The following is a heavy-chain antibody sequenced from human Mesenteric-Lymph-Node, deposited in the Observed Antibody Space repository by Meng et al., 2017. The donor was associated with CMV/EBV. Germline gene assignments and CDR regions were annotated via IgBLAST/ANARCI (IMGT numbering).Heavy chain of an antibody. CDR3: TTGFGTAEAY. CDR1: GFRFSVTW. J-gene: IGHJ4*02. CDR2: IKSKNEGATA. D-gene: IGHD1-1*01. V-gene: IGHV3-15*01. Sequence: GGSLRLSCAASGFRFSVTWMSWVRQAPGKGLEWVGRIKSKNEGATADHAPPLKGRFTISRDDSKSTLYLQMNSLKTEDTAIYYCTTGFGTAEAYWGQGTLVTVSS.